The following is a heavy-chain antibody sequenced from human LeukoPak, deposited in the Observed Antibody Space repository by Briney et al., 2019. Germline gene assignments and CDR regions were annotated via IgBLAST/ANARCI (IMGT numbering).Heavy chain of an antibody. J-gene: IGHJ4*02. CDR3: ARGGITMVREDFDY. V-gene: IGHV1-2*06. CDR2: INPNSGGT. Sequence: ASVKVSCKASGGTFSSHDISWVRQAPGQGLEWMGRINPNSGGTNYAQKFQGRVTMTRDTSISTAYMELSRLRSDDTAVYYCARGGITMVREDFDYWGQGTLVTVSS. D-gene: IGHD3-10*01. CDR1: GGTFSSHD.